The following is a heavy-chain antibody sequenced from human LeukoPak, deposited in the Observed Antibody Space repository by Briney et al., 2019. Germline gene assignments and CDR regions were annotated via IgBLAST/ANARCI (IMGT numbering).Heavy chain of an antibody. J-gene: IGHJ6*02. CDR2: IKQDGSEK. Sequence: PGGSLRLSCAASGFTFSSYWMSWVRQAPGKGLEWVANIKQDGSEKYYVDSVKGRFTISRHNSKNTLYLQMNSLRAEDTAVYYCARVSAKNYGMDVWGQGTTVTVSS. CDR3: ARVSAKNYGMDV. CDR1: GFTFSSYW. V-gene: IGHV3-7*03. D-gene: IGHD6-25*01.